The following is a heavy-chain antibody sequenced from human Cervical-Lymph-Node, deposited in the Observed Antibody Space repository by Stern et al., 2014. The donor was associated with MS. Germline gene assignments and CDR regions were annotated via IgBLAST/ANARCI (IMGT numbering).Heavy chain of an antibody. CDR3: ARTLYGTNNFDY. J-gene: IGHJ4*02. V-gene: IGHV4-31*03. D-gene: IGHD4/OR15-4a*01. CDR1: GGSISSGGYY. CDR2: IYHSGNT. Sequence: QLQLQESGPGLVKPSQTLSLTCPVSGGSISSGGYYWNWIRQHPGKGLEWIGYIYHSGNTYFNPSLKSRVTISVDTSKNQFSLKLNFVTAADTAVYYCARTLYGTNNFDYWGQGTLATVSS.